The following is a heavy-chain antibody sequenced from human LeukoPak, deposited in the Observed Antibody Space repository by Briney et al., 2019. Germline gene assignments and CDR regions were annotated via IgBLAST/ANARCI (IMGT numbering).Heavy chain of an antibody. CDR2: MNPNSGNT. J-gene: IGHJ4*02. CDR3: ARAHMVRGVIPHY. D-gene: IGHD3-10*01. Sequence: ASVKVSCKASGYTFTSYGISWVRQATGQGLEWMGWMNPNSGNTGYAQKFQGRVTMTRNTSISTAYMELSSLRSEDTAVYYCARAHMVRGVIPHYWGQGTLVTVSS. V-gene: IGHV1-8*02. CDR1: GYTFTSYG.